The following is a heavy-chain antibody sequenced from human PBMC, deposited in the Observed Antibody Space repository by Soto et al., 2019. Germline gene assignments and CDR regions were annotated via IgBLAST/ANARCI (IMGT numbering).Heavy chain of an antibody. CDR1: GVTFSSFA. CDR2: TPYDGRNK. CDR3: ARDGNSGYDWSYYYGMYV. D-gene: IGHD5-12*01. V-gene: IGHV3-30*04. J-gene: IGHJ6*02. Sequence: QVQLVESGGGVVQPGRSLRLSCAASGVTFSSFAMHWVRQAPGKGLEWVALTPYDGRNKYYADSVKGRFTISRDNSKNILYLQMNSLRIDDTAVYYCARDGNSGYDWSYYYGMYVWGQGTTVTVS.